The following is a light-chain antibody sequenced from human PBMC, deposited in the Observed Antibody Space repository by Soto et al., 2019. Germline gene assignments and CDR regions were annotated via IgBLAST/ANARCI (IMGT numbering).Light chain of an antibody. CDR1: QSLSSNN. J-gene: IGKJ4*01. CDR3: QQYGTSPLT. CDR2: AAA. V-gene: IGKV3-20*01. Sequence: EIVLTQSPGTLTLSPGERATLSCRASQSLSSNNLAWYQQRPGQAPRLLIYAAASRAAGVPDRFSGSGSGTDFTLTVTRLGHEDFAVYFCQQYGTSPLTFGGGTKVEI.